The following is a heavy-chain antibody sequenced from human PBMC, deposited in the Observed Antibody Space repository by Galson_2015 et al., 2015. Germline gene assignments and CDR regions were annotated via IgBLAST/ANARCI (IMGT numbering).Heavy chain of an antibody. D-gene: IGHD6-19*01. CDR2: MNPNSGNT. CDR1: GYTFTSCD. V-gene: IGHV1-8*01. J-gene: IGHJ3*02. CDR3: ARAPPSSGDAFDI. Sequence: SVKVSCKASGYTFTSCDINWVRQATGQGLEWMGWMNPNSGNTGYAQKFQGRVTMTRNTSISTAYMELSSLRSEDTAVYYCARAPPSSGDAFDIWGQGTMVTVSS.